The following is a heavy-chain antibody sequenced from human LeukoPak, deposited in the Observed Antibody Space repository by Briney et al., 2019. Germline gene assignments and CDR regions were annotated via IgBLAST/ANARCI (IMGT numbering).Heavy chain of an antibody. CDR1: GGSISSYY. CDR3: ARGNDHGDPFFDY. D-gene: IGHD4-17*01. V-gene: IGHV4-59*01. CDR2: IYYSGST. Sequence: SETLSLTCTVFGGSISSYYWSWIRQPPGKGLEWIGYIYYSGSTNYNPSLKSRVTISVDTSKNQFSLKLSSVTAADTAVYYCARGNDHGDPFFDYWGQGTLVTVSS. J-gene: IGHJ4*02.